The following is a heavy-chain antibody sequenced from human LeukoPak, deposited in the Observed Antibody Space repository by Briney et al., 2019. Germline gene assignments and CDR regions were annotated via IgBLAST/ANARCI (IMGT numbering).Heavy chain of an antibody. Sequence: SETLSLTCIVSGGSISSSNYYWGWIRQPPGKGLEWIGTIYYTGSTYYNPSLKSRVTISVDTSKNQFSLKLSSVTAADTAVYYCARVSDYVDFDYWGQGPRSPSPQ. J-gene: IGHJ4*02. CDR1: GGSISSSNYY. CDR2: IYYTGST. CDR3: ARVSDYVDFDY. V-gene: IGHV4-39*07. D-gene: IGHD4-17*01.